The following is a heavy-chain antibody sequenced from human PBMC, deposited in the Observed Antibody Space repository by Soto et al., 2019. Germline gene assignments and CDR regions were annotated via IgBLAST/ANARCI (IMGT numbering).Heavy chain of an antibody. CDR2: IWYDGSNK. CDR3: AREGRIVGATIYYYYGMDV. CDR1: GFTFSSYG. Sequence: PGGSLRLSCAASGFTFSSYGMHWVRQAPGKGLEWVAVIWYDGSNKYYADSVKGRFTISRDNSKNTLYLQMNSLRAEDTAVYYCAREGRIVGATIYYYYGMDVWGQGTTVTVSS. J-gene: IGHJ6*02. D-gene: IGHD1-26*01. V-gene: IGHV3-33*01.